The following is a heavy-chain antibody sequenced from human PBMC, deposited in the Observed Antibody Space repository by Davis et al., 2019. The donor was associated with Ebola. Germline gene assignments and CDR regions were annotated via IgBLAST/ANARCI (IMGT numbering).Heavy chain of an antibody. V-gene: IGHV3-23*01. Sequence: GESLKISCAASGFTFSSYAMSWVRQAPGKGLEWVSAISGSGGSTYYADSVKGRFTISRDNSKNTLYLQMNSLRAEDTAVYYCAKESLHSYGFDFDYWGQGTLVTVSS. CDR1: GFTFSSYA. D-gene: IGHD5-18*01. J-gene: IGHJ4*02. CDR3: AKESLHSYGFDFDY. CDR2: ISGSGGST.